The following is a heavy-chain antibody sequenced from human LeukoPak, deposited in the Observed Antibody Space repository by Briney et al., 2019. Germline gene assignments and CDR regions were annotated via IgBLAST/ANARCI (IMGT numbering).Heavy chain of an antibody. CDR1: GYTFTSFA. CDR3: ARDLYGDYTSYYFDY. V-gene: IGHV1-3*01. Sequence: SVEVSCKASGYTFTSFAMHWVRQAPGQRREWGGRINAGNGNTKYSQKFQGRVTITRDTSASTAYMELSSLRSEDTAVYYCARDLYGDYTSYYFDYWGQGTLGTVSS. J-gene: IGHJ4*02. D-gene: IGHD4-17*01. CDR2: INAGNGNT.